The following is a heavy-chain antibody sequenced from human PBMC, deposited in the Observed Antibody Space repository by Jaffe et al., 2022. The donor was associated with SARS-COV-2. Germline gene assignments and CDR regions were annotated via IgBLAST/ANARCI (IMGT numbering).Heavy chain of an antibody. D-gene: IGHD3-22*01. Sequence: EVQLVESGGGLVQPGGSLRLSCAASGFTFSSYWMSWVRQAPGKGLEWVANIKQDGSEKYYVDSVKGRFTISRDNAKNSLYLQMNSLRAEDTAVYYCAREGTYYYDSRGPGYGMDVWGQGTTVTVSS. V-gene: IGHV3-7*01. J-gene: IGHJ6*02. CDR2: IKQDGSEK. CDR1: GFTFSSYW. CDR3: AREGTYYYDSRGPGYGMDV.